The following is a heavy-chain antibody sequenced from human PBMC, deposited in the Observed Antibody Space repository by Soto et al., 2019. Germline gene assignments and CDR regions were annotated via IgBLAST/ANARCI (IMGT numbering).Heavy chain of an antibody. V-gene: IGHV3-66*01. CDR2: IYSGGST. CDR3: ARELATVTTGTYYYYYYMDV. Sequence: GGSLRLSCAASGFTVSSNYMSWVRQAPGKGLEWVSVIYSGGSTYYADSVKGRFTISRDNSKNTLYLQMNSLRAEDTAVYYCARELATVTTGTYYYYYYMDVWGKGTTVTVSS. D-gene: IGHD4-17*01. J-gene: IGHJ6*03. CDR1: GFTVSSNY.